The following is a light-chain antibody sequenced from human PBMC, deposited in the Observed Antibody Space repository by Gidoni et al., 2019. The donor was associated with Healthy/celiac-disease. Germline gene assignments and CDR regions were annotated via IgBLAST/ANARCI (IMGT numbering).Light chain of an antibody. CDR1: SSDVGGYNY. CDR3: SSYTSSSTYVV. V-gene: IGLV2-14*01. CDR2: EVS. J-gene: IGLJ2*01. Sequence: QSALTQPAAVSWSPGPSLPISCTGTSSDVGGYNYVSWYQQHPGKAPKLMIYEVSNRPSGVSNRFSGSKSGNTASLTISGLQAEDEADYYCSSYTSSSTYVVFGGGTKLTVL.